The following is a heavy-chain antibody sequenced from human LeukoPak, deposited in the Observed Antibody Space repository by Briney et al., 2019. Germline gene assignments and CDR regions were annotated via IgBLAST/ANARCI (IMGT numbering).Heavy chain of an antibody. D-gene: IGHD3-10*01. CDR1: GGSISSAGYS. J-gene: IGHJ4*02. Sequence: SETLSLTCAVSGGSISSAGYSWSWIRQPPGKGLGWIGYISYSGSTYYNPSLKSRVTISVDRSKNQFSLKLSSVTAADTAVYYCAREIGGSGTYYFDYWGQGTLVTVSS. V-gene: IGHV4-30-2*01. CDR2: ISYSGST. CDR3: AREIGGSGTYYFDY.